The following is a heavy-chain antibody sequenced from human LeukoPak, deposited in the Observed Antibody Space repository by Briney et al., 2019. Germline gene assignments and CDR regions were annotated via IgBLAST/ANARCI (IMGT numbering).Heavy chain of an antibody. V-gene: IGHV3-49*04. CDR1: GFTFGDYA. CDR2: IRSKVYGGTT. CDR3: SYDFWSGYYPSLDY. J-gene: IGHJ4*02. Sequence: PGGSLRLSCTASGFTFGDYAMSWVRQAPGKGLEWVGFIRSKVYGGTTEYAASVKGRFTISRDDSKSIAYLQMNSLKTEDTAVYYCSYDFWSGYYPSLDYWGQGTLVAVSS. D-gene: IGHD3-3*01.